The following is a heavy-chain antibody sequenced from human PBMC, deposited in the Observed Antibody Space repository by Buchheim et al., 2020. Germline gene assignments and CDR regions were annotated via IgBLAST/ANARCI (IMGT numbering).Heavy chain of an antibody. D-gene: IGHD3-3*02. CDR2: VKRDGSET. Sequence: EVQLVESGGGLVQPGGSLRLSCAASGFSFSSYWMNWVRQAPGKGLVWISRVKRDGSETFYADNVKGRFTISSDNDKNNTYLQMNSLRAEDTAVYYCARGAFADGLDAWGQGTT. J-gene: IGHJ6*02. CDR3: ARGAFADGLDA. CDR1: GFSFSSYW. V-gene: IGHV3-74*01.